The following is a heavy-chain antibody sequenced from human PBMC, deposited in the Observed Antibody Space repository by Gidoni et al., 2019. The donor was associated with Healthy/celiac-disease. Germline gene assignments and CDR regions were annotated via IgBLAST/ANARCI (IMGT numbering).Heavy chain of an antibody. CDR2: ISSSSSYI. V-gene: IGHV3-21*01. J-gene: IGHJ4*02. D-gene: IGHD3-16*01. CDR3: ARGRLREMATYDY. Sequence: EVQLVESGGGLVKPGGSLRLSCAASGFTFSSYSMNWVRQATGKGLEWVSSISSSSSYIYYADSVKGRFTISRDNAKNSLYLQMNSLRAEDTAVYYCARGRLREMATYDYWGQGTLVTVSS. CDR1: GFTFSSYS.